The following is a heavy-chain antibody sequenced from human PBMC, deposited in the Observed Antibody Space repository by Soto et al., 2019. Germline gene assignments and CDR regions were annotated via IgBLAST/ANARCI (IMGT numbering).Heavy chain of an antibody. J-gene: IGHJ4*02. CDR1: GFTFSNFA. Sequence: QVQLVESGGGVVQPGRSLRLSCAASGFTFSNFAMHWVRQAPGKGLEWVALISYDGGSEYSADSVKGRFTISRDNSKNTLYLQINSLRAEDTAVYYCARERGSSGYYYFDYWGQGTLVTVSS. CDR2: ISYDGGSE. CDR3: ARERGSSGYYYFDY. V-gene: IGHV3-30-3*01. D-gene: IGHD3-22*01.